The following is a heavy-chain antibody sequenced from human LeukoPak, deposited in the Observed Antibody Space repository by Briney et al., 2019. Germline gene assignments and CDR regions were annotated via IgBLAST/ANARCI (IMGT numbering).Heavy chain of an antibody. V-gene: IGHV1-18*01. CDR3: ARQDDYLERAFDI. Sequence: EASVKVSCKASGYTFTSYGISWVRQAPGQGLEWMGWISAYNGNTNYAQKLQGRVTMTTGTSTSTAYMELRSLRSDDTAVYYCARQDDYLERAFDIWGQGTMVTVSS. D-gene: IGHD5-12*01. J-gene: IGHJ3*02. CDR2: ISAYNGNT. CDR1: GYTFTSYG.